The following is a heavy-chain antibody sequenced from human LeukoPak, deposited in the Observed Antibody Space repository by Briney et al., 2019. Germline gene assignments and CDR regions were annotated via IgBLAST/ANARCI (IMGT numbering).Heavy chain of an antibody. Sequence: SETLSLTCTVSGGSISSYYWSWIRQPPGKGLEWIGYIYYSGSTNYSPSLKSRVTISVDTSKNQFSLKLSSVTAADTAVYYCARDRGRDGYNYRLDYWGQGTLVTVSS. CDR2: IYYSGST. V-gene: IGHV4-59*01. CDR1: GGSISSYY. D-gene: IGHD5-24*01. CDR3: ARDRGRDGYNYRLDY. J-gene: IGHJ4*02.